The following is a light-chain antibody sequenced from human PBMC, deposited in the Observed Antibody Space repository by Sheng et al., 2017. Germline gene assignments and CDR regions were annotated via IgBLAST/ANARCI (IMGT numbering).Light chain of an antibody. J-gene: IGKJ2*01. Sequence: DIVMTQSPDSLAVSLGERATINCKSSQSVLXSSNNKNYLAWYQQKPGQPPKLLIYWASTRESGVPDRFSGSGSGTDFTLTISSLQTEDVAVYYCQQYYSTPXTFGQGDQDWRS. CDR2: WAS. CDR1: QSVLXSSNNKNY. V-gene: IGKV4-1*01. CDR3: QQYYSTPXT.